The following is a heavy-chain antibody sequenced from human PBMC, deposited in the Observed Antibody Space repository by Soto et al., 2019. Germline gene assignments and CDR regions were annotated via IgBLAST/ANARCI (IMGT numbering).Heavy chain of an antibody. J-gene: IGHJ4*02. Sequence: QVHLVQSGAEVKKPGSSVKVSCKASGGAFTSYSFHWVRQAPGQGLEWMGGIIPMSGTTNYALKFQGRVTMTADVPTNTAYIELSSLSSEDTAIYYCASDNTGLDYWGQGTLVTVSS. CDR3: ASDNTGLDY. V-gene: IGHV1-69*12. D-gene: IGHD1-1*01. CDR1: GGAFTSYS. CDR2: IIPMSGTT.